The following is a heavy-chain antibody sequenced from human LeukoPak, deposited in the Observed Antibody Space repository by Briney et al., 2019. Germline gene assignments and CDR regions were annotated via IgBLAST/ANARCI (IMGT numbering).Heavy chain of an antibody. CDR1: GGSISGSHW. J-gene: IGHJ4*02. V-gene: IGHV4-4*02. CDR2: IYHSGST. D-gene: IGHD6-13*01. Sequence: PSETLSLTCAVSGGSISGSHWWSWVRQPPGKGLEWIGEIYHSGSTNYKPSLKSRVTISVDTSKNQFSLKLSSVTAADTAVYYCARFSYSSSWYLHYWGQGTLVTVSS. CDR3: ARFSYSSSWYLHY.